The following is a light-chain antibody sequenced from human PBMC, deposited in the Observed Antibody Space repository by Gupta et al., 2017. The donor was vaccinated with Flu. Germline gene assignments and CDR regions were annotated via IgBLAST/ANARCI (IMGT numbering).Light chain of an antibody. CDR1: KVGEKE. CDR2: KDT. V-gene: IGLV3-1*01. Sequence: SPGQTASSSCSGDKVGEKEAYWYQQKTGESPVRGSYKDTKRPSGIPERFSGANSGNKATMNIRGTEAMEESGESCQAWESTNVVFGGGTKLTVL. J-gene: IGLJ2*01. CDR3: QAWESTNVV.